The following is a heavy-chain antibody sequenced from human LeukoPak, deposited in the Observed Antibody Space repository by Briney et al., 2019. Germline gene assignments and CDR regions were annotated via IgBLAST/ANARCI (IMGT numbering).Heavy chain of an antibody. CDR1: GYAFTTYG. D-gene: IGHD3-16*01. V-gene: IGHV1-18*01. CDR2: ISTDNGDT. J-gene: IGHJ4*02. Sequence: ASVKVSCKSSGYAFTTYGITWVRQAPGQGLEWMGWISTDNGDTNYAQKLQGRVTMTTDTSTSTAYMELRSLRSDDTAVYYCAREGLGELTLDCWGQGTLVTVSS. CDR3: AREGLGELTLDC.